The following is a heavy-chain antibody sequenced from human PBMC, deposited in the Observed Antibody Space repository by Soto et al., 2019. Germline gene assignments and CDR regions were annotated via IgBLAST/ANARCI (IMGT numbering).Heavy chain of an antibody. CDR2: IWYDGSNK. V-gene: IGHV3-33*01. Sequence: PGGSLRLSCAASGFTFSSYGMHWVRQAPGKGLEWVAVIWYDGSNKYYADSVKGRFTISRDNSKNTLYLQMNSLRAEDTAVYYCAREDVLIDSSWYRGYYYYGMDVWGQGTTVTVSS. J-gene: IGHJ6*02. CDR1: GFTFSSYG. CDR3: AREDVLIDSSWYRGYYYYGMDV. D-gene: IGHD6-13*01.